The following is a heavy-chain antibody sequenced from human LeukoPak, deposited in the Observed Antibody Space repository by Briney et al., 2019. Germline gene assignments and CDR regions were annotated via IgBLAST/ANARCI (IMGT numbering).Heavy chain of an antibody. V-gene: IGHV4-34*01. J-gene: IGHJ4*02. D-gene: IGHD4-17*01. Sequence: SETLSLTCAVYGGSFSGYYWSWIRQPPGKGLEWIGEINHSGGTNYNPSLKSRVTISVDTSKNQFSLKLSSVTAADTAVYYCARGDDYGDYVPGVGGQGTLVTVSS. CDR2: INHSGGT. CDR3: ARGDDYGDYVPGV. CDR1: GGSFSGYY.